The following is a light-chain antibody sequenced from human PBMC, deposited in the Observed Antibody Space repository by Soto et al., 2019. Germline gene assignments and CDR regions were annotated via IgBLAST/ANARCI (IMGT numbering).Light chain of an antibody. CDR1: QSVSTN. CDR2: GAS. J-gene: IGKJ4*01. CDR3: QHYNTLWG. V-gene: IGKV3-15*01. Sequence: EIVMTQSPATLSVSPGERVTLSCRASQSVSTNVAWYQQKPGQAPRPLIYGASTRAPGVPARFSGSGSGTEFTLTISSLQSEDFAVYYCQHYNTLWGFGGGTKVEIK.